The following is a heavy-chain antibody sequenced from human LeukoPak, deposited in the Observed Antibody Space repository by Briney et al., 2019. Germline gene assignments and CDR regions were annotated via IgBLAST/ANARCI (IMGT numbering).Heavy chain of an antibody. Sequence: GGSLRLSCAASGFTFSSYSMNWVRQAPGKGLEWVANIKEDGSEKYYMDSVKGRFTISRDNAKDSLYLQMNSLRAEDTAIYYCAIAYGLDVWGQGTTVTASS. CDR2: IKEDGSEK. CDR1: GFTFSSYS. CDR3: AIAYGLDV. V-gene: IGHV3-7*03. J-gene: IGHJ6*02.